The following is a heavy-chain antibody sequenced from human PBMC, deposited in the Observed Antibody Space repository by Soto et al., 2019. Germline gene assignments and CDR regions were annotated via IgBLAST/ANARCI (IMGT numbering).Heavy chain of an antibody. D-gene: IGHD2-21*02. V-gene: IGHV3-48*02. J-gene: IGHJ6*02. CDR3: AREKCGGDCYGADV. Sequence: PVGSLRLSCAASGFTFSSYSMNWVRQAPGKGLEWVSYISSSSSTIYYADSVKGRFTISRDNAKNPLYLQMNSLRDEDTAVYYCAREKCGGDCYGADVWGQGTTVTVSS. CDR2: ISSSSSTI. CDR1: GFTFSSYS.